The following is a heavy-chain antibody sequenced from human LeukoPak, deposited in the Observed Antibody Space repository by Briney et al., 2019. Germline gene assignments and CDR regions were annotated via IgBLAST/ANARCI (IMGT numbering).Heavy chain of an antibody. Sequence: ASVKVSCQASGYTFTSYGISWVRQAPGQGLEWMGWINPNSGGTNYAQKFQGRVTMTRDTSISTAYMELSRLRSDDTAVYYCARDFSTWFDPWGQGTLVTVSS. CDR1: GYTFTSYG. V-gene: IGHV1-2*02. CDR3: ARDFSTWFDP. CDR2: INPNSGGT. J-gene: IGHJ5*02.